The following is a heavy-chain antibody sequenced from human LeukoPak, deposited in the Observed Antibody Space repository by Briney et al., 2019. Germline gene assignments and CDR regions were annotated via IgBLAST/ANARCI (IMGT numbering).Heavy chain of an antibody. J-gene: IGHJ4*02. V-gene: IGHV4-61*02. Sequence: SETLSLTCTVSGGSISSGSYYWSWIRQPAGKGLEWIGRIYTSGSTNYNPSLKSRVTISVDTSKNQFSLKLSSVTAADTAVYYCARGSSWYEYWGQGTLVTVSS. D-gene: IGHD6-13*01. CDR3: ARGSSWYEY. CDR1: GGSISSGSYY. CDR2: IYTSGST.